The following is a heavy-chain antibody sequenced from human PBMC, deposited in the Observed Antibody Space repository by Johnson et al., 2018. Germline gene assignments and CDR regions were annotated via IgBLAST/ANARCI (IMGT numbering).Heavy chain of an antibody. CDR3: ARGIVEEYSSSGTDEDFEP. V-gene: IGHV1-2*04. CDR2: INPNSGGT. J-gene: IGHJ1*01. D-gene: IGHD6-6*01. CDR1: GYTFTGYY. Sequence: QVQLVQSGAEVKKPGASVKVSCKASGYTFTGYYMHWVRQAPGQGLEWMGWINPNSGGTNHAQKFQGWVTMTRDTSLSTAYMELSRLRSDHTAVYYCARGIVEEYSSSGTDEDFEPWCQGTLVTGSS.